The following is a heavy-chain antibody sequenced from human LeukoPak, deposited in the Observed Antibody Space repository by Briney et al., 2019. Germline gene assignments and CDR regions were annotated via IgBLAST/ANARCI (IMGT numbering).Heavy chain of an antibody. CDR1: GFTFSSYA. J-gene: IGHJ4*02. Sequence: PGRSLRLSCAASGFTFSSYAMHWVRQAPGKGLEWVAVISYDGSNKYYADSVKGRFTISRDNFKNTLYLQMNSLRAEDTAVYYCARGGGATINWFDYWGQGTLVTVSS. D-gene: IGHD1-26*01. CDR3: ARGGGATINWFDY. CDR2: ISYDGSNK. V-gene: IGHV3-30-3*01.